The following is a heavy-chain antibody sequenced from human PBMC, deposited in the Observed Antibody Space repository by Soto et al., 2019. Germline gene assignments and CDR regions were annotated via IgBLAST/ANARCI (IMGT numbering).Heavy chain of an antibody. Sequence: QVQLVQSGAEVKKPEASVKVSCKASGYTFTSYDINWVRQATGQGLEWMGWMNPNSGNTGYAQKFQGRVTMTRNTSISTAYMELSSLRSEDTAVYYCARGLITMVRGVTRVMYDPWGQGTLVTVSS. CDR1: GYTFTSYD. V-gene: IGHV1-8*01. J-gene: IGHJ5*02. CDR3: ARGLITMVRGVTRVMYDP. CDR2: MNPNSGNT. D-gene: IGHD3-10*01.